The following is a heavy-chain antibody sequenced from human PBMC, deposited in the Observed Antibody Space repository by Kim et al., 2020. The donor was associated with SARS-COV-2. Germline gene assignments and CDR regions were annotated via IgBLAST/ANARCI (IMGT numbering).Heavy chain of an antibody. CDR2: VFYDGANK. V-gene: IGHV3-33*06. CDR1: GFSFGDSA. J-gene: IGHJ4*02. CDR3: AKGGPSGWRSFDY. Sequence: GGSLRLSCAASGFSFGDSAMHWVRQAPGKGLDWVALVFYDGANKYYADSVKGRFTISRDNSKNTLYLQMNSLRVEYTAMYYCAKGGPSGWRSFDYWGQGTLVTVSS. D-gene: IGHD6-19*01.